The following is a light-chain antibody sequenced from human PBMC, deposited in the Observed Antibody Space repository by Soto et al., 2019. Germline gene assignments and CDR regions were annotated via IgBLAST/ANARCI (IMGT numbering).Light chain of an antibody. J-gene: IGLJ1*01. V-gene: IGLV2-14*01. Sequence: QSVLTQPASVSGSPGQSITISCTGTSSDVGGYNYVSWYQQHPGKAPKLMIYEVSNRPSGASNRFSGSKSGNTASLTISGLQAEEEADYYCSSYTSSSTGVFGTGTKVTVL. CDR2: EVS. CDR3: SSYTSSSTGV. CDR1: SSDVGGYNY.